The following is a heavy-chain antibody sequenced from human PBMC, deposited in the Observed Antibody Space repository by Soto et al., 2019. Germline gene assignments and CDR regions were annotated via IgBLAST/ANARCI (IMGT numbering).Heavy chain of an antibody. V-gene: IGHV3-48*01. CDR3: ARGAYLNWFDP. Sequence: EVQLVESGGGLVQPGGSLRFSCAASGFTFSSYSMNWVRQAPGKGLEWVSYISSSSSTIYYADSVKGRFTISRDNAKNSLYLQMNSLRAEDTAVYYCARGAYLNWFDPWGQGTLVTVSS. CDR2: ISSSSSTI. J-gene: IGHJ5*02. CDR1: GFTFSSYS.